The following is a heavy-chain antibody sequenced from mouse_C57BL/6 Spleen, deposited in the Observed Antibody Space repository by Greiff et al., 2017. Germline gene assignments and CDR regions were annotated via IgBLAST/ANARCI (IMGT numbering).Heavy chain of an antibody. D-gene: IGHD1-1*01. CDR3: ARGGRYYCGSSYWYFDV. J-gene: IGHJ1*03. CDR1: GYTFTDHT. Sequence: QVQLQQSDAELVKPGASVKISCKVSGYTFTDHTIHWMKQRPEQGLEWIGYIYPRDGSTKYNEKFKGKATLTADKSSSTAYMQLNSLTSEGSAVYYCARGGRYYCGSSYWYFDVWGKGTTVTVSS. CDR2: IYPRDGST. V-gene: IGHV1-78*01.